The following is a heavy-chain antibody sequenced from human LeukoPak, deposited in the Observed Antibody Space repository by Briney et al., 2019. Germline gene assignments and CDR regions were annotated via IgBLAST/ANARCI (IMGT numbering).Heavy chain of an antibody. V-gene: IGHV3-7*01. D-gene: IGHD5-12*01. CDR1: GFTFSSYA. CDR2: IKQDGSEK. J-gene: IGHJ4*02. Sequence: GGSLRLSCAASGFTFSSYAMSWVRQAPGKGLEWVANIKQDGSEKYYVDSVKGRFTISRDNAKNSLYLQMNSLRAEDTAVYYCVRDMRGYSGNDPFFDYWGQGTLVTVSS. CDR3: VRDMRGYSGNDPFFDY.